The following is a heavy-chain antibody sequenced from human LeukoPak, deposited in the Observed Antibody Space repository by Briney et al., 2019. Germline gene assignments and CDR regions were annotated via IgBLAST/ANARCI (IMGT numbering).Heavy chain of an antibody. CDR3: ARVDYDFWSGHYDY. CDR2: IKQDGSEK. D-gene: IGHD3-3*01. J-gene: IGHJ4*02. Sequence: GGSLRLSCAASGFTFSSYWMSWVRQAPGKGLEWVANIKQDGSEKYYVDSVKGRFTISRDNAKNSLYLQMNSLRAEDTAVYYCARVDYDFWSGHYDYWGQGTLVTVSS. V-gene: IGHV3-7*04. CDR1: GFTFSSYW.